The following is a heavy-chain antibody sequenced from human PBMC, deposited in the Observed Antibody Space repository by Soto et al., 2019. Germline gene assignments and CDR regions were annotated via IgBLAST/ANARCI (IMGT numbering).Heavy chain of an antibody. CDR2: ILPIFGTA. J-gene: IGHJ6*02. CDR1: GGTFSSYA. Sequence: QVQLVQSGAEVKKPGSSVKVSCKASGGTFSSYAISWVRQAPGQGLEWMGGILPIFGTANYAQKFQGRVTITADESTRTAYMELSSLRAEDTAVYYWARATHYGPARIYYCYGMDVWGQGTTVTVSS. CDR3: ARATHYGPARIYYCYGMDV. D-gene: IGHD3-10*01. V-gene: IGHV1-69*12.